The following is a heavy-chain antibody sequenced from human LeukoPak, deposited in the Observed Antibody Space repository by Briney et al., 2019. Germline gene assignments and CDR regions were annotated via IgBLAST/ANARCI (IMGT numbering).Heavy chain of an antibody. V-gene: IGHV4-34*01. J-gene: IGHJ6*02. CDR3: ARGAYDFWSSYYYYGMDV. Sequence: SETLSLTCAVYGGSFSGYYWSCIRQPPGKGLEWIGEINHSGSTNYNPSLKSRVTISVDTSKNQFSLKLSSVTAADTAVYYCARGAYDFWSSYYYYGMDVWGQGTTVTVSS. CDR1: GGSFSGYY. CDR2: INHSGST. D-gene: IGHD3-3*01.